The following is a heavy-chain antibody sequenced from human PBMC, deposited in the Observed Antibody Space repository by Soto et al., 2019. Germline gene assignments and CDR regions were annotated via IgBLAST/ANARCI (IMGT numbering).Heavy chain of an antibody. CDR1: GYTFTPYY. V-gene: IGHV1-46*01. J-gene: IGHJ4*02. CDR3: VREFAGGYFDY. Sequence: QVQLVQSGAEVKKPGASVKLSCKASGYTFTPYYIHWVRQAPGQGLEWMGILFPSGGSTNYAQKFRGRVTMTRDTSASTVYMELSSLTSEDTAVYYCVREFAGGYFDYWGQGTLVTVSS. CDR2: LFPSGGST.